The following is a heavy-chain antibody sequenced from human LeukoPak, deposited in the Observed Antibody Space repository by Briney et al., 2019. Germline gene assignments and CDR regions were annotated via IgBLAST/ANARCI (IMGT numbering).Heavy chain of an antibody. CDR2: ISGSGGST. Sequence: GGSLRLSCAASGFTFSSYAMSWVRQAPGKGLEWVSAISGSGGSTYYADSVKGRFTISRDNAKNSLYLQMNSLRAEDTAVYYCARESQSAYYFDSSGYEDAFDIWGQGTMVTVSS. D-gene: IGHD3-22*01. CDR1: GFTFSSYA. CDR3: ARESQSAYYFDSSGYEDAFDI. V-gene: IGHV3-23*01. J-gene: IGHJ3*02.